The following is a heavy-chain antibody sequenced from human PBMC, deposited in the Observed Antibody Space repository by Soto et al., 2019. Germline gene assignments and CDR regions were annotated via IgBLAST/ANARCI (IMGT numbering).Heavy chain of an antibody. CDR2: IDPSDSYT. D-gene: IGHD3-10*01. CDR3: AGLMVRGVIIKSYYYGMDV. V-gene: IGHV5-10-1*01. J-gene: IGHJ6*02. CDR1: GYSFTSYW. Sequence: GESLKISCKGSGYSFTSYWISWVRQMPGKGLEWMGRIDPSDSYTNYSPSFQGHVTISADKSISTAYLQWSSLKASDTAMYYCAGLMVRGVIIKSYYYGMDVWGQGTTVTVSS.